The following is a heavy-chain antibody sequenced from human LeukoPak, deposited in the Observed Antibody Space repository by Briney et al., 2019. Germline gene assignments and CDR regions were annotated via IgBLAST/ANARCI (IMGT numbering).Heavy chain of an antibody. CDR2: VSGSGGST. Sequence: GGSLRLSCAASGFTFSSYAMSWVRQAPGKGLEWVSAVSGSGGSTYYADSVKGRFTISRDNSKNTLYLQMNSLRAEDTAVYYCAKPRGSCSSTSCYIDAFDIWGQGTMVTVSS. CDR3: AKPRGSCSSTSCYIDAFDI. CDR1: GFTFSSYA. J-gene: IGHJ3*02. V-gene: IGHV3-23*01. D-gene: IGHD2-2*01.